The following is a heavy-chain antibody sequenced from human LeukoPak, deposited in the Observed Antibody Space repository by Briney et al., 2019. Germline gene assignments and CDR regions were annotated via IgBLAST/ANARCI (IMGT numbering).Heavy chain of an antibody. CDR3: ARGARVVVPAAIRD. V-gene: IGHV1-2*02. CDR2: INPNSGGT. J-gene: IGHJ4*02. D-gene: IGHD2-2*01. CDR1: GYTLTGYY. Sequence: ASVKVSCKASGYTLTGYYMHWVRQAPGQGLEWMGWINPNSGGTNYAQKFQGRVTMTRDTSISTAYMELSRLRSDGTAVYYCARGARVVVPAAIRDWGQGTLVTVSS.